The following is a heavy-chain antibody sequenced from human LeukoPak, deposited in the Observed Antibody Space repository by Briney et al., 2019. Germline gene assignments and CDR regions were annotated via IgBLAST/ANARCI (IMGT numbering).Heavy chain of an antibody. Sequence: GGSLRLSCAASGFTSSSYAMSWVRQAPGKGLEWVSAISGSGGSTYYADSVKGRFTISRDNSKNTLYLQMNSLRAEDTAVYYCAKDLRWNDVTDYWGQGTLVTVSS. D-gene: IGHD1-1*01. J-gene: IGHJ4*02. CDR1: GFTSSSYA. V-gene: IGHV3-23*01. CDR2: ISGSGGST. CDR3: AKDLRWNDVTDY.